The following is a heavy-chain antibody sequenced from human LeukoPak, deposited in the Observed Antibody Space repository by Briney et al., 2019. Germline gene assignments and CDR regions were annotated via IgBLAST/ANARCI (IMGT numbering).Heavy chain of an antibody. V-gene: IGHV4-39*01. Sequence: SETRSLTCTVSGGSISSSSYYWGWTRQPPGKGLEWIGSIYYSGSTFYTPSSRSRVTISVDTSKNQFSLKLSSVTAADTAVYYCASLIDSVVVVAADAFDIWGEGTMVTVSS. CDR2: IYYSGST. CDR1: GGSISSSSYY. CDR3: ASLIDSVVVVAADAFDI. J-gene: IGHJ3*02. D-gene: IGHD2-15*01.